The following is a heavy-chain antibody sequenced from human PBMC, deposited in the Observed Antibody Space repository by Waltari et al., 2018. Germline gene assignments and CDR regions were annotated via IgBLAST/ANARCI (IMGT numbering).Heavy chain of an antibody. CDR1: GYTFTGYY. D-gene: IGHD3-22*01. V-gene: IGHV1-2*06. J-gene: IGHJ4*02. CDR2: INPNSGGT. Sequence: QVQLVQSGAEVKKPGASVKVSCKASGYTFTGYYMHWVRQAPGQGLEWMGRINPNSGGTNYAQKFQGRVTMTRDTSISTAYMELSRLRSDDTAVYYCARVEGVYYYDSSGYLPFDYWGQGTLVTVSS. CDR3: ARVEGVYYYDSSGYLPFDY.